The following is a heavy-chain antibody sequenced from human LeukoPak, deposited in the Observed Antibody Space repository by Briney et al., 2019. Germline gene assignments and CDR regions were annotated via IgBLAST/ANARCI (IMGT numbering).Heavy chain of an antibody. Sequence: GGSLRLSCAASGFTFSSYSMNWVRQAPGKGLEWVSSISSSSSYIYYADSVKGRFTISRDNSKNTLYLQMNSLRAEDTAVYYCANLDYGDYPFDYWGQGTLVTVSS. CDR2: ISSSSSYI. V-gene: IGHV3-21*04. D-gene: IGHD4-17*01. CDR1: GFTFSSYS. CDR3: ANLDYGDYPFDY. J-gene: IGHJ4*02.